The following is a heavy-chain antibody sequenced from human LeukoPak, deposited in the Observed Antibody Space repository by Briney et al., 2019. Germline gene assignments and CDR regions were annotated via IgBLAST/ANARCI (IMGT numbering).Heavy chain of an antibody. V-gene: IGHV1-2*02. D-gene: IGHD3-3*01. CDR1: GYTFTCYY. CDR2: INPNSGGT. Sequence: ASVKVSCKASGYTFTCYYMHWVRQAPGQGLEWMGWINPNSGGTNYAQKFQGRVTMTRDTSISTAYMELSRLRSDDTAVYYCARDLFWSGHSTDYYYYYYYMDVWGKGTTVTVSS. J-gene: IGHJ6*03. CDR3: ARDLFWSGHSTDYYYYYYYMDV.